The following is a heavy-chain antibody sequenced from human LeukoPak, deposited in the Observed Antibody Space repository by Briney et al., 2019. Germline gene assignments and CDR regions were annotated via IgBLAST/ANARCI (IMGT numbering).Heavy chain of an antibody. CDR3: ARDAIAVARWDY. CDR2: ISSSSSTI. CDR1: GFTFSSYS. D-gene: IGHD6-19*01. Sequence: PGGSLRLSCAASGFTFSSYSMNWVRQAPGKGLEWVSYISSSSSTIYYADSVKGRFTISRDNAKNSLYLQMNSLRAEDTAVYYCARDAIAVARWDYWGQEPWSPSPQ. J-gene: IGHJ4*01. V-gene: IGHV3-48*04.